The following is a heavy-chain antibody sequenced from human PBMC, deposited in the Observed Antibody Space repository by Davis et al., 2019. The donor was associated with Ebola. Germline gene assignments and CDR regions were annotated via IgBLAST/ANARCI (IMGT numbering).Heavy chain of an antibody. CDR2: ISSTGEST. Sequence: GESLKISCAASGFTFSSYAMNWVRQAPGRGLEWVSAISSTGESTYYADSVKGRFIISRDNSKNTLYLQMNSLRGEDTAKYYCAKDQGNSGSWDVDYWGQGTLVTVSS. CDR3: AKDQGNSGSWDVDY. D-gene: IGHD2-15*01. CDR1: GFTFSSYA. V-gene: IGHV3-23*01. J-gene: IGHJ4*02.